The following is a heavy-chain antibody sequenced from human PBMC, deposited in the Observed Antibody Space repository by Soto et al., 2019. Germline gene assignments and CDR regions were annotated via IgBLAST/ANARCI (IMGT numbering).Heavy chain of an antibody. V-gene: IGHV4-39*01. J-gene: IGHJ4*02. D-gene: IGHD2-8*02. Sequence: QLQLQESGPGLVKPSETLSLTCTVSGGSISSYSYYWGWIRQPPGKGLEWIGSIYYSGSTYYNPSLKSRVTMSVDTSKNQFSLKLSSVTAADTAVYYCAMTLLGYQELYFDYWGQGTLVTVSS. CDR3: AMTLLGYQELYFDY. CDR1: GGSISSYSYY. CDR2: IYYSGST.